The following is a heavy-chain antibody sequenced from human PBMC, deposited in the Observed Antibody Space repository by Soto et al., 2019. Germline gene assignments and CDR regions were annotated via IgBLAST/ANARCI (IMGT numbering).Heavy chain of an antibody. V-gene: IGHV3-30*18. D-gene: IGHD3-3*01. J-gene: IGHJ4*02. Sequence: QVQLVESGGGVVQPGRSLRLSCAASGFTFRDYGMNWVRQAPGRGLEWVAVISYDGLNKFYSDSVQGRFAISRDNSQNIFYLQRNSLRTEDTAVYYWSKVGRSDSWSASPGQYYLYYWGQGPLVTVS. CDR3: SKVGRSDSWSASPGQYYLYY. CDR2: ISYDGLNK. CDR1: GFTFRDYG.